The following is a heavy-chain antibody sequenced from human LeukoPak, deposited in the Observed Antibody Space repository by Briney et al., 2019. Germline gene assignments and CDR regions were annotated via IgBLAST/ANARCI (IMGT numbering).Heavy chain of an antibody. CDR1: GFTLSSYA. J-gene: IGHJ4*02. Sequence: GGSLRLSCAGSGFTLSSYAMSWVRQAPGKGLEWVSLISSGGTTYYADSVKGRFTISRDNSKNTLYLQMNSLRAEDTAVYYCAKDLGITMIVVVITQGFDYWGQGTLVTVSA. V-gene: IGHV3-23*01. D-gene: IGHD3-22*01. CDR2: ISSGGTT. CDR3: AKDLGITMIVVVITQGFDY.